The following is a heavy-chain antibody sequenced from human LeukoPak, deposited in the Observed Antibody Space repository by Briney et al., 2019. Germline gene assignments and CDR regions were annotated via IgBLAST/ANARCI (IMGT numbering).Heavy chain of an antibody. CDR1: GFTFSNYA. CDR2: ISGSGGST. CDR3: AKHITMIVVVITGFDY. J-gene: IGHJ4*02. V-gene: IGHV3-23*01. D-gene: IGHD3-22*01. Sequence: GGSLRLSCAASGFTFSNYAMSWVRQAPGKGLEWVSAISGSGGSTYYADSVKGRFTISRDNSKNTLYLQMNSLRAEDTAVYYCAKHITMIVVVITGFDYWGQGTLVTVSS.